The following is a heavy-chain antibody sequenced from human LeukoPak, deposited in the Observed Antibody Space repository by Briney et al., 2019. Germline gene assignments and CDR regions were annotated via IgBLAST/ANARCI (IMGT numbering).Heavy chain of an antibody. D-gene: IGHD6-13*01. CDR3: VSSSSWYEYFQH. V-gene: IGHV1-46*01. J-gene: IGHJ1*01. Sequence: ASVKVSCKASGYTFTSFYMHWVRQAPGQGLEWVGIINPSGGSSNYAQKFQGRVTMTRDTSTSTGYMELSSLRAEDTAVYYCVSSSSWYEYFQHWGQGTLVTVSS. CDR2: INPSGGSS. CDR1: GYTFTSFY.